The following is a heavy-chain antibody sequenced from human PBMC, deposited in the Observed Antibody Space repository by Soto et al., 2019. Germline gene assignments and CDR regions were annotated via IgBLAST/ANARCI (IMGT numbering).Heavy chain of an antibody. J-gene: IGHJ4*02. CDR2: ISGSGDVT. V-gene: IGHV3-23*01. CDR1: GFTFNNYA. D-gene: IGHD6-25*01. CDR3: AKDLRAPAAKNFDY. Sequence: EVQLLESGGGLVQFGGSLRLSCAASGFTFNNYAMTWVRQPPGKGLGWVSAISGSGDVTFYADSVRGRFTISRDNSKSTLYLQMNSLRAEDTAVYFCAKDLRAPAAKNFDYWGQGTLVTVSS.